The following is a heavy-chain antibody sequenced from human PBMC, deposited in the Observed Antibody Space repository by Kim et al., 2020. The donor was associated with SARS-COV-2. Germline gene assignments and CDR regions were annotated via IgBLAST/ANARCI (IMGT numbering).Heavy chain of an antibody. J-gene: IGHJ4*02. D-gene: IGHD3-9*01. Sequence: GGSLRLSCAASGFTFSSYWMSWGRHAPGKGMEWVANIMQDGSRKYYADSVKGRFTISRDNAKNSLYLQMNSLRAEDTAVYYCARARYFVGGFDYWGQGTLLTGS. V-gene: IGHV3-7*03. CDR2: IMQDGSRK. CDR3: ARARYFVGGFDY. CDR1: GFTFSSYW.